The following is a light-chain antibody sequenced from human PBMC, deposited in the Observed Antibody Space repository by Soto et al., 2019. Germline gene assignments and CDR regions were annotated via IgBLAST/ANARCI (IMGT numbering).Light chain of an antibody. CDR2: DAS. J-gene: IGKJ5*01. CDR3: QQRSNWPPST. V-gene: IGKV3-11*01. CDR1: QSVSRY. Sequence: EIVLTQSPATLSLSPGERATLSCRASQSVSRYLAWYQQKPGQAPMLLIYDASNRASGIPARFSGSGSGTDFTLTISSLEPEDFAVYYCQQRSNWPPSTFGHGKRLEIK.